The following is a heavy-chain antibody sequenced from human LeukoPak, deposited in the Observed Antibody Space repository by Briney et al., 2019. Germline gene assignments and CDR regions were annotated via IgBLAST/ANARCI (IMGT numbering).Heavy chain of an antibody. V-gene: IGHV3-74*01. D-gene: IGHD3-22*01. J-gene: IGHJ4*02. CDR2: INSDGSST. CDR3: ARVYYYDSSGYYGGSFDY. CDR1: GFSFSSYN. Sequence: GGSLRLSCEASGFSFSSYNMHWVRQAPGKGLVWVSRINSDGSSTSYADSVKGRFTISRDNAKNTLYLQMNSLRAEDTAVYYCARVYYYDSSGYYGGSFDYWGQGTLVTVSS.